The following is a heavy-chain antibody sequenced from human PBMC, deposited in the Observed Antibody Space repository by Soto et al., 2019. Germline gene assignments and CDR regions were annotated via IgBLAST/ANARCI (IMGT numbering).Heavy chain of an antibody. J-gene: IGHJ4*02. CDR3: AREWVRFYYDSSGYSFDY. V-gene: IGHV3-33*01. CDR2: IWYDGSNK. D-gene: IGHD3-22*01. CDR1: GFTFSSYG. Sequence: PGGTLTLSCAASGFTFSSYGMHWVRQAPGKGLEWVAVIWYDGSNKYYADSVKGRFTISRDNSKNTLYLQMNSLRAEDTAVYYCAREWVRFYYDSSGYSFDYWGQGTLVTVSS.